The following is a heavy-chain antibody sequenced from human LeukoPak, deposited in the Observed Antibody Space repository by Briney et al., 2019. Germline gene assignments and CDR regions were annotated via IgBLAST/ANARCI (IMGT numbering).Heavy chain of an antibody. CDR1: GFAFSSYA. Sequence: GGSLRLSCAASGFAFSSYAMHWVRQAPGKGLEWVAVISNDGSNQYYAESVKGRFTISRDNSMTTLYLQMNSLRPEDTAVYYCARDKYTIQLWPPLRPHNWFDPWGQGTLVTVSS. V-gene: IGHV3-30-3*01. CDR3: ARDKYTIQLWPPLRPHNWFDP. D-gene: IGHD5-18*01. CDR2: ISNDGSNQ. J-gene: IGHJ5*02.